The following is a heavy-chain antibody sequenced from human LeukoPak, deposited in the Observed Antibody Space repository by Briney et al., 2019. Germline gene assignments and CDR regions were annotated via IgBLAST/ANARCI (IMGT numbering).Heavy chain of an antibody. CDR3: ARGPQGSGSYYFDY. D-gene: IGHD1-26*01. V-gene: IGHV4-59*01. J-gene: IGHJ4*02. CDR2: IYYDGST. Sequence: PSETLSLTCTVSGGSIRSYYWNWIRQPPGKGLEWIGYIYYDGSTNYNPSLKSRVTISLDTPKNQFSMKLNSVTAADTAVYYCARGPQGSGSYYFDYWGQGTLVTVSS. CDR1: GGSIRSYY.